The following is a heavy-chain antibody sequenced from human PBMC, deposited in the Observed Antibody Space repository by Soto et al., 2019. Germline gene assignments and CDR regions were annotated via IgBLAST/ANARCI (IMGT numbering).Heavy chain of an antibody. J-gene: IGHJ5*02. CDR3: AREYSSGFNWFDP. CDR1: GGSISSYY. Sequence: PSETLSLTCTVSGGSISSYYWSWIRQPPGKGLEWIGYVYYSGSTDYNPSLKSRVTISVDASKNQFSLKLSSVTAADTAVYYCAREYSSGFNWFDPWGQGTLVTVS. D-gene: IGHD6-19*01. CDR2: VYYSGST. V-gene: IGHV4-59*01.